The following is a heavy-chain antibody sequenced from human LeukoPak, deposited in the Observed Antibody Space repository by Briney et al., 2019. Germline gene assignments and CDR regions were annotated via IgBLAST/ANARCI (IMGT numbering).Heavy chain of an antibody. D-gene: IGHD2-15*01. CDR1: GFTFNTYS. J-gene: IGHJ4*02. CDR3: ARVGVVTAPLDY. CDR2: ISSSSSTI. Sequence: GGSLRLSCAASGFTFNTYSMNWVRQAAGKGLEWVSCISSSSSTIYYADSVKGRFTISRDNAKNSLYLQMNTLRAEDTAVYYCARVGVVTAPLDYWGQGTLVTVSS. V-gene: IGHV3-48*01.